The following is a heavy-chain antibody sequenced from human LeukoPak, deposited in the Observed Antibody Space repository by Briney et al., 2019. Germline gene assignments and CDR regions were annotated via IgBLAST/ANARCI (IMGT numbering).Heavy chain of an antibody. D-gene: IGHD3-3*01. Sequence: RASVKVSCTASGYTFTGYYMHWVRQAPGQGLEWMGWINPNSGGTNYAQKFQGRVTMTRDTSISTAYMELSRLRSDDTAVYYCARSNYDFWSKFDPWGQGTLVTVSS. J-gene: IGHJ5*02. V-gene: IGHV1-2*02. CDR2: INPNSGGT. CDR1: GYTFTGYY. CDR3: ARSNYDFWSKFDP.